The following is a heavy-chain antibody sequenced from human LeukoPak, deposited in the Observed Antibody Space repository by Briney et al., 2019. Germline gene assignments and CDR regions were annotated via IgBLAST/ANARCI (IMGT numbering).Heavy chain of an antibody. Sequence: PGGSLRLSCAASGFTVSSNYMSWVRQAPGKGLEWVSVIYSGGSTYYADSVKGRFTISRDNSKNTLYLQMNSLRAEDTAVYYCTTRYDSSGYYYVPLDYWGQGTLVTVSS. D-gene: IGHD3-22*01. CDR3: TTRYDSSGYYYVPLDY. CDR1: GFTVSSNY. CDR2: IYSGGST. V-gene: IGHV3-53*01. J-gene: IGHJ4*02.